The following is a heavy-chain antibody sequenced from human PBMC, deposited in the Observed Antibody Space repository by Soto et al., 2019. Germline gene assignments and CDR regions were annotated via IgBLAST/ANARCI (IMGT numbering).Heavy chain of an antibody. CDR3: ATEYNY. CDR2: IWYDGSNK. D-gene: IGHD1-20*01. CDR1: G. J-gene: IGHJ4*02. V-gene: IGHV3-33*01. Sequence: GMHWVRKATDKGLEWVAVIWYDGSNKHYVDSVKGRFTISRDNSKNTLYLQMNSLRAEDTAVYYCATEYNYWGQGTLVTVSS.